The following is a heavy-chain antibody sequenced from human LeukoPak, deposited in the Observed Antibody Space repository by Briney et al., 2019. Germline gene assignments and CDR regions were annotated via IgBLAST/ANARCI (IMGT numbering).Heavy chain of an antibody. Sequence: GGSLRLSCAASGFTFSSYWMSWVRQAPGKGLEWVANIKQDGSEKYYVDSVKGRFTISRDNAKNSLYLQMNSLRAEDTAVYYCARDVGRAAAGTLGCWGQGTLVTVSS. CDR1: GFTFSSYW. V-gene: IGHV3-7*03. CDR2: IKQDGSEK. J-gene: IGHJ4*02. CDR3: ARDVGRAAAGTLGC. D-gene: IGHD6-13*01.